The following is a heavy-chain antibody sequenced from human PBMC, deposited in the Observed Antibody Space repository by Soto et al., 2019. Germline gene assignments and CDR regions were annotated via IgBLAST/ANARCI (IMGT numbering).Heavy chain of an antibody. D-gene: IGHD6-19*01. CDR3: AKGTRQWLDFLNY. CDR2: ITGSGGAT. CDR1: GFTFSSYA. Sequence: EAQLLESGGGLVQPGGSLRLSCAASGFTFSSYAMSWVRQAPGKGLEWVSAITGSGGATYYADSVKGRFTISRDNSKNTLYLQMNSLRAEDTAVYYCAKGTRQWLDFLNYWGQGALVTVSS. J-gene: IGHJ4*02. V-gene: IGHV3-23*01.